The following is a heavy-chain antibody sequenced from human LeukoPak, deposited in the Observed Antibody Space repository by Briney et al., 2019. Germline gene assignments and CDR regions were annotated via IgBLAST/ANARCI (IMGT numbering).Heavy chain of an antibody. CDR1: GGSISSYY. CDR3: ARGSSGWYSIDY. V-gene: IGHV4-4*07. D-gene: IGHD6-19*01. CDR2: IYSTGTT. J-gene: IGHJ4*02. Sequence: SETLSLTCTVSGGSISSYYWSWIRQPAGKGLEWIGRIYSTGTTDSSPSLKSRVTMSVDTSKNQFSLNLRSVTAADTAVYYCARGSSGWYSIDYWGQGILVTVSS.